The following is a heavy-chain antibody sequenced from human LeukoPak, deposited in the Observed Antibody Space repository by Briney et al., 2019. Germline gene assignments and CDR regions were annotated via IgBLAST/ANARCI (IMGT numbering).Heavy chain of an antibody. CDR3: ASGYSYGYGFFDY. D-gene: IGHD5-18*01. J-gene: IGHJ4*02. CDR1: GFTVSSNY. Sequence: GGSLRLSCAASGFTVSSNYMNWVRQAPGKGLEWVSVIYSGGSTYYADSVKGRFTISRDNAKNSLYLQMNSLRAEDTAVYYCASGYSYGYGFFDYWGQGTLVTVSS. CDR2: IYSGGST. V-gene: IGHV3-66*01.